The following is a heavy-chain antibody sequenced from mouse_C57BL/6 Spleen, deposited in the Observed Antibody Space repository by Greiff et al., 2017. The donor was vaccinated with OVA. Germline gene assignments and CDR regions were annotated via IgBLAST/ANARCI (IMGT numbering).Heavy chain of an antibody. V-gene: IGHV5-9-1*02. J-gene: IGHJ4*01. CDR1: GFTFSSYA. D-gene: IGHD1-1*01. CDR2: ISSGGDYI. Sequence: EVMLVESGEGLVKPGGSLKLSCAASGFTFSSYAMSWVRQTPEKRLEWVAYISSGGDYIYYADTVKGRFTISRDNARNTLYLQMSSLKSEDTAMYYCTSYYYGSSYLYAMDYWGQGTSVTVSS. CDR3: TSYYYGSSYLYAMDY.